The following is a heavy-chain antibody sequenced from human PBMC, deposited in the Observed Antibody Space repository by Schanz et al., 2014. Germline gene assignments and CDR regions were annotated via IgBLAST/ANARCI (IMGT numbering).Heavy chain of an antibody. CDR1: GSDIRRLH. CDR2: IAYSGCT. J-gene: IGHJ5*02. CDR3: ARVGRNSYALPSSLDA. Sequence: KPPATLSLPWTLSGSDIRRLHWSSIRQSPVKGLEWIGYIAYSGCTNDNPSLQSRVTISRDTAQSQFSLRLTSVSSADTAIYYCARVGRNSYALPSSLDAGRQGTLVDVFS. V-gene: IGHV4-59*11. D-gene: IGHD2-2*01.